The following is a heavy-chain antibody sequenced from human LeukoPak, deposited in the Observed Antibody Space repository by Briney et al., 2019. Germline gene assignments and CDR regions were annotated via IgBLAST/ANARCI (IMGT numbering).Heavy chain of an antibody. J-gene: IGHJ4*02. D-gene: IGHD3-22*01. CDR1: GFTFSAFW. CDR3: ARGLVHDTSGYYSDY. V-gene: IGHV3-74*01. Sequence: GGSLRLSCAASGFTFSAFWMHWVRQAPGKGLVWVSRINSDGSSTTYADSVKGRFTVSSDNAKNTLYLQMDSLRAEDSAVYYCARGLVHDTSGYYSDYWGQGILVTVSS. CDR2: INSDGSST.